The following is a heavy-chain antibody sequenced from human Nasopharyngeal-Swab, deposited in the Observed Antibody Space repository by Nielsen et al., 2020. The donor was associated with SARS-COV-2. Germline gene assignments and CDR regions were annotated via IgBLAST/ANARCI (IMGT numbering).Heavy chain of an antibody. J-gene: IGHJ4*02. Sequence: GESLKISCAASGFTFSIYAMSWVRQAPGKGLEWVSAISGSGGSTYYADSVKGRFTISRDNSKNTLYLQMNSLRAEDTAVYYCAKVPLFYGEGGLFDYWGQGTLVTVSS. D-gene: IGHD3-10*01. V-gene: IGHV3-23*01. CDR3: AKVPLFYGEGGLFDY. CDR1: GFTFSIYA. CDR2: ISGSGGST.